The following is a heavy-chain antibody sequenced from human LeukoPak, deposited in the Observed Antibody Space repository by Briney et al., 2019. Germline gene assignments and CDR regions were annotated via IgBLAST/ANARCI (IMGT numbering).Heavy chain of an antibody. CDR3: ATIIGGWDRIVGATNFDY. CDR2: FDPEDGET. J-gene: IGHJ4*02. D-gene: IGHD1-26*01. V-gene: IGHV1-24*01. Sequence: ASVKVSCKVSGYALTELSMHWVRQAPGKGLECMGGFDPEDGETIYAQKFQGRVTMTEDTSTDTAYMELSSLRSEDTAVYYCATIIGGWDRIVGATNFDYWGQGTLVTVSS. CDR1: GYALTELS.